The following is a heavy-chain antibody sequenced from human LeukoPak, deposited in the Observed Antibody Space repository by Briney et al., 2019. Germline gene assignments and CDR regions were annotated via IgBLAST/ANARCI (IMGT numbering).Heavy chain of an antibody. CDR3: ARAGVPWELAGY. D-gene: IGHD1-26*01. CDR1: GFTFSTYA. J-gene: IGHJ4*02. V-gene: IGHV3-74*01. Sequence: GGSLRLSCAASGFTFSTYAMGWVRQAPGKGLVWVSRINGDGSTTSYADSVQGRFTISRDNAKNTLYLQMNSLRAEDTAVYYCARAGVPWELAGYWGQGTLVTVSS. CDR2: INGDGSTT.